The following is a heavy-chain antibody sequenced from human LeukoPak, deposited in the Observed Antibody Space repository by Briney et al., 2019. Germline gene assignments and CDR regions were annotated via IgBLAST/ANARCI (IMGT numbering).Heavy chain of an antibody. D-gene: IGHD2-8*01. Sequence: QPGGSLRLSCAASGFTFSSYAMHWVRQAPGKGLEWVAVISYDGSNKYYADSVKGRFTISRDISKNTLYLQMSSLRADDTAVYYCARDGDGDYGDYWGQGTLSPSPQ. CDR2: ISYDGSNK. CDR3: ARDGDGDYGDY. J-gene: IGHJ4*02. CDR1: GFTFSSYA. V-gene: IGHV3-30-3*01.